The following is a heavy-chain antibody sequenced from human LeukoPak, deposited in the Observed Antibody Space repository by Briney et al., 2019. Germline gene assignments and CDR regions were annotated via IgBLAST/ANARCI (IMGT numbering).Heavy chain of an antibody. CDR2: IYYTGST. CDR3: ASLHQVRGFTVFDY. V-gene: IGHV4-59*08. Sequence: PSETLSLTCTVSGGSISSYYWSWIRQPPGKGLEWIGYIYYTGSTNYNPSLKSRVTISVDTSKNQFSLKLSSVTAADTAVYYCASLHQVRGFTVFDYWGLGALVTVSS. CDR1: GGSISSYY. D-gene: IGHD3-10*01. J-gene: IGHJ4*02.